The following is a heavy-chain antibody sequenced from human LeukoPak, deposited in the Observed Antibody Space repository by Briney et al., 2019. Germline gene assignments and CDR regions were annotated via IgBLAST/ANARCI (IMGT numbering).Heavy chain of an antibody. V-gene: IGHV4-39*02. D-gene: IGHD6-19*01. CDR1: GGSISSSSYY. J-gene: IGHJ4*02. Sequence: SETLSHTCTVSGGSISSSSYYWGWIRQPPGKGLEWIGSIYYSGSTYYNPSLKSRATISVDTSKNHFSLKLRSVTAADTAVYYCARAETYSSGWYDAFFDYWGQGTLVTVSS. CDR2: IYYSGST. CDR3: ARAETYSSGWYDAFFDY.